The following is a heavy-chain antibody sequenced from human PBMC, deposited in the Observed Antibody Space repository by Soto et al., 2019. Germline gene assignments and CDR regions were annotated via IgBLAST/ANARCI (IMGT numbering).Heavy chain of an antibody. CDR2: INHSGST. V-gene: IGHV4-34*01. CDR3: ARGLWSSSHFDY. Sequence: QVQLQQWGAGLLKPSETLSLTCAVYGGSFSGYYWSWIRQPPGKGLEWIGEINHSGSTNYNPSLKSRVTISVDTSKNQFSLKLSSVTAADTAVYYCARGLWSSSHFDYWGQVTLVTVSS. J-gene: IGHJ4*02. CDR1: GGSFSGYY. D-gene: IGHD6-13*01.